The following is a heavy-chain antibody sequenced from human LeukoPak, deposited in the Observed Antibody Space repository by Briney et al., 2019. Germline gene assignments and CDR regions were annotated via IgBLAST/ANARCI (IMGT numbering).Heavy chain of an antibody. CDR3: ARVPRGYSYGYFDY. V-gene: IGHV4-34*01. J-gene: IGHJ4*02. CDR1: GGSFSGYY. CDR2: INHSGST. Sequence: PSETLSLTCAVYGGSFSGYYWSWIRQPPGKGLEWNGEINHSGSTNYNPSLKSRVTISVDTSKNQFSLKLSSVTAADTAVYYCARVPRGYSYGYFDYWGQGTLVTVSS. D-gene: IGHD5-18*01.